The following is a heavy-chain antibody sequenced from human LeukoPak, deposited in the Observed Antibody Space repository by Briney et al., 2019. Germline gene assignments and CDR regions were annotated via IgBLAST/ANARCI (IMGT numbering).Heavy chain of an antibody. D-gene: IGHD1-26*01. CDR2: ISYDGTNT. CDR1: GFTFSSYS. J-gene: IGHJ4*02. V-gene: IGHV3-30*18. CDR3: AKGGDKWDFDY. Sequence: PGGSLRLSCAASGFTFSSYSMRWVRQAPGKGLEWVALISYDGTNTYYADSVKGRFTTSRDNSKNTLYLHINSLRAADTAVCECAKGGDKWDFDYWGQGTLVSVS.